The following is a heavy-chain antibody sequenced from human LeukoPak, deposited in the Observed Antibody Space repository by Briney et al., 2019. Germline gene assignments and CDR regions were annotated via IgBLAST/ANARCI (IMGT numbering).Heavy chain of an antibody. D-gene: IGHD2-21*01. Sequence: SETLSLTCIVSGNSITSDFWSWIRQSPGKGLEWIGYINYSGRSEYDPSLKSRVTTSVDRSRKRVSLKMRSVTAADTAVYYCARLDCLSDECYNYWAVGALVTVSS. CDR1: GNSITSDF. CDR2: INYSGRS. V-gene: IGHV4-59*08. CDR3: ARLDCLSDECYNY. J-gene: IGHJ4*02.